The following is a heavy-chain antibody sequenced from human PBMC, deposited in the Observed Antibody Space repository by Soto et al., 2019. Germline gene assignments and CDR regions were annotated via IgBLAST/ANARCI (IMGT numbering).Heavy chain of an antibody. CDR3: ARHAAGIVVVVAGESYAFDI. J-gene: IGHJ3*02. CDR2: IYYSGST. Sequence: SEMSLTCTVSGGSISSSSYYWGWIRQPPGKGLEWIGSIYYSGSTYYNPSLKSRVTISVDTSKNQFSLKLSSVTAADTAVYYCARHAAGIVVVVAGESYAFDIWGQGTMVTVSS. D-gene: IGHD2-15*01. V-gene: IGHV4-39*01. CDR1: GGSISSSSYY.